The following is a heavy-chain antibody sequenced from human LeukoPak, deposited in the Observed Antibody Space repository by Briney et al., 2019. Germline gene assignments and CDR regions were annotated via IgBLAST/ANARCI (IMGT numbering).Heavy chain of an antibody. CDR2: ISYNGSNK. J-gene: IGHJ6*02. D-gene: IGHD6-19*01. V-gene: IGHV3-30-3*01. CDR1: GFTFSSYA. CDR3: AASSGWYGSPHGNV. Sequence: GGSLRLSCAASGFTFSSYAMHWVRQAPGKGLEWVAVISYNGSNKYYADSVKGRFTISRDNSKNTLYLQMNSLRAEDTAVYYCAASSGWYGSPHGNVWGQGTTVTVSS.